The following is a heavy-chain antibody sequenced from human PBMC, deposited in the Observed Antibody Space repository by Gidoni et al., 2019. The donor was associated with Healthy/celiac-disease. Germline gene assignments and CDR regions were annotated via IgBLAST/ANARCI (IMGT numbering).Heavy chain of an antibody. J-gene: IGHJ6*02. V-gene: IGHV4-31*03. CDR1: GGSISSGGSY. CDR3: ARGYNWNQAYYYYYGMDV. Sequence: QVQLQESGPGLVKPSQTLSLTCTVSGGSISSGGSYWSWIRHHPGKVLEWIGYIYYSGSTYYNPSLKSRVTISVDTSKNQFSLKLSSVTAADTAVYYCARGYNWNQAYYYYYGMDVWGQGTTVTVSS. D-gene: IGHD1-20*01. CDR2: IYYSGST.